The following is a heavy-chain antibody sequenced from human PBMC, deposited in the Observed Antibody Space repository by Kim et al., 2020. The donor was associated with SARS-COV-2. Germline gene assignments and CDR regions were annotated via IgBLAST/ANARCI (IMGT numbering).Heavy chain of an antibody. CDR3: ARQAGAAAKSYYYGMDV. J-gene: IGHJ6*02. CDR2: IYDSGST. V-gene: IGHV4-39*01. D-gene: IGHD6-13*01. Sequence: SETLSLTCTVSGGSISSSSYYWGWIRQPPGKGLEWIGSIYDSGSTYYNPSLKSRVTISVDTSKNQFSLKLSSVTAADTAVYYCARQAGAAAKSYYYGMDVWGQGTTVTVSS. CDR1: GGSISSSSYY.